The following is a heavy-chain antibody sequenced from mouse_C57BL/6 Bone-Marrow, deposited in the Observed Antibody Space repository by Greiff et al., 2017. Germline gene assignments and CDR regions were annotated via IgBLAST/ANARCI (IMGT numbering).Heavy chain of an antibody. J-gene: IGHJ3*01. CDR2: IYPGDGDT. CDR3: ARGLYDGYYPAWFAY. V-gene: IGHV1-80*01. Sequence: QVQLQQSGAELVKPGASVKISCKASGYAFSSYWMNWVKQRPGKGLEWIGQIYPGDGDTNYNGKFKGKATLTADKSSSTAYMQLSSLTSEDSAVYFCARGLYDGYYPAWFAYWGQGTLVTVSA. CDR1: GYAFSSYW. D-gene: IGHD2-3*01.